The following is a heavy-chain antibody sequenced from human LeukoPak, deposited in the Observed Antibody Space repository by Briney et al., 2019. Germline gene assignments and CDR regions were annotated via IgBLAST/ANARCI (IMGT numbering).Heavy chain of an antibody. CDR2: FDPEDGET. CDR1: GYTLTELS. V-gene: IGHV1-24*01. CDR3: ARDGVVVVTAMMDY. J-gene: IGHJ4*02. Sequence: GASVKVSCKVSGYTLTELSMHWVRQAPGKGLEWMGGFDPEDGETIYAQKLQGRVTMTTDTSTSTAYMELRSLRSDDTAVYYCARDGVVVVTAMMDYWGQGTLVTVSS. D-gene: IGHD2-21*02.